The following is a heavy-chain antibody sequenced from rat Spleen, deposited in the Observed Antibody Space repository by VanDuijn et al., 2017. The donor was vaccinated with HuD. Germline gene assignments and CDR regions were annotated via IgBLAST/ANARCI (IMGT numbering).Heavy chain of an antibody. J-gene: IGHJ2*01. Sequence: EVQLAESGGGLVQPGRSMKLSCTALGFTFSDYGMAWVLQAPTKGLEWVASISYDGGSTYYRDSVKGRFTISRDNAKSTLYLQMESLRSEDTATYNCAKDYDGSYYSYYFDYWGQGVMVTVSS. V-gene: IGHV5-20*01. D-gene: IGHD1-12*02. CDR1: GFTFSDYG. CDR2: ISYDGGST. CDR3: AKDYDGSYYSYYFDY.